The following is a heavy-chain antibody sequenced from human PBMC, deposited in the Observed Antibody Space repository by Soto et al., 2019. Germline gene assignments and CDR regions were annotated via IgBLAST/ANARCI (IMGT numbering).Heavy chain of an antibody. CDR3: AKRSYYVILTGYLSRDPLIGDYFDY. V-gene: IGHV3-48*01. CDR2: ISSSSGTI. CDR1: GFTLSSYS. D-gene: IGHD3-9*01. Sequence: PGGSLRLSCAASGFTLSSYSMTWVRQAPGKGLEWVSYISSSSGTIYYADSVKGRFTISRDNSKNTLYLQMNSLRAEDTAVYYCAKRSYYVILTGYLSRDPLIGDYFDYWGQGTLVTVSS. J-gene: IGHJ4*02.